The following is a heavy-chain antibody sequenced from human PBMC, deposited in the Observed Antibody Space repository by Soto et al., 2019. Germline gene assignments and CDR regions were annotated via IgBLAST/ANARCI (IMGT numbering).Heavy chain of an antibody. CDR2: ISPGGTTT. Sequence: EEQLLESGGDLVQPGGSLRLSCAASGFTFSSFALSWVRQPPGKGLQWVSTISPGGTTTSYADSVKGRFTVSRDDSKNMVYLKMHSLTAEDTGVYYCEKNDITWGVPNWFDPWGQGTLVTVSS. J-gene: IGHJ5*02. CDR3: EKNDITWGVPNWFDP. CDR1: GFTFSSFA. D-gene: IGHD3-16*01. V-gene: IGHV3-23*01.